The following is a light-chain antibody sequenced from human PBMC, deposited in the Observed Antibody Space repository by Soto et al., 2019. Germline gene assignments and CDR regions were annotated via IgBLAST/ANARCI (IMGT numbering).Light chain of an antibody. Sequence: EIVMTQSPATLSVSPGDRATLSCRASQSVSSDLAWYQQTPGQAPRLLIYGASTRATGIPTRFSGSGSGTEFTLTISSLQSEGFAVYYCQQYNNLPPYTFGQGTKLEIK. V-gene: IGKV3-15*01. J-gene: IGKJ2*01. CDR1: QSVSSD. CDR2: GAS. CDR3: QQYNNLPPYT.